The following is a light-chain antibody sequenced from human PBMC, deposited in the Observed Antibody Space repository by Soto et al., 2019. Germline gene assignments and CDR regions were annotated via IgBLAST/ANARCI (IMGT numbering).Light chain of an antibody. CDR3: QQLNSYPQT. Sequence: IQLTQSPSSLSASVGDRVTITCQASRGISSYLAWYQQKPGKPPKLLVYSASTLQSGVPSRFSGSGSGPDFTLTISSLQPEDSATYFCQQLNSYPQTFGQGTRLENK. J-gene: IGKJ5*01. CDR1: RGISSY. CDR2: SAS. V-gene: IGKV1-9*01.